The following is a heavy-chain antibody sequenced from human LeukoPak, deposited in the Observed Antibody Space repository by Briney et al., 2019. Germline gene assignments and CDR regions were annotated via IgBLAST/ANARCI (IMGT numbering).Heavy chain of an antibody. CDR2: IYTSGST. J-gene: IGHJ6*03. CDR3: ARSGTTKRLGYYYYYMDV. D-gene: IGHD4-17*01. V-gene: IGHV4-4*09. CDR1: GGSISSYY. Sequence: SETLSLTCTVSGGSISSYYWSWIRPPPGKGLEWIGYIYTSGSTNYNPSLKSRVTISVDTSKNQFSLKLSSVTAADTAVYYCARSGTTKRLGYYYYYMDVWGKGTTVTVSS.